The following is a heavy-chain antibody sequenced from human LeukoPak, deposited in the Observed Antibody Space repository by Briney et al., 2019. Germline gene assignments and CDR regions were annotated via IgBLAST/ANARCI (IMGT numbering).Heavy chain of an antibody. D-gene: IGHD2-15*01. V-gene: IGHV3-23*01. CDR3: AKVFCSGGSCYSAFGFDY. J-gene: IGHJ4*02. Sequence: GGSLRLSCAASGFTFDDYAMNWVRQAPGKGLEWVSGISGSGGGTYYADSVKGRFTISRDNSKNTLYLQMNSLRAEDTAVYHCAKVFCSGGSCYSAFGFDYWGQGTLVTVSS. CDR2: ISGSGGGT. CDR1: GFTFDDYA.